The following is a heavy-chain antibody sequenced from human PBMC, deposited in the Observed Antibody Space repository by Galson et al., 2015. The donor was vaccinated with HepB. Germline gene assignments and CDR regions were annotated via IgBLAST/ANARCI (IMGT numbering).Heavy chain of an antibody. CDR1: GFTFGDYA. D-gene: IGHD6-13*01. CDR2: ISWNSGHS. Sequence: SLRLSCATSGFTFGDYAMHWVRQAPGQGLEWVSGISWNSGHSAYLDSEKGRFTISRDNAKNSLYLQLNSLTSEDTALYFCVKDVDPFLGVAAAGWFENWGQGTPVTVSS. V-gene: IGHV3-9*01. CDR3: VKDVDPFLGVAAAGWFEN. J-gene: IGHJ4*02.